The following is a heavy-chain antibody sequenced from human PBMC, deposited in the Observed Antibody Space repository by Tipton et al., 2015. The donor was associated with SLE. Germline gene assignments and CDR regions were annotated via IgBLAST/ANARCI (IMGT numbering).Heavy chain of an antibody. Sequence: TLSLTCAVSGYSISRAYYLGWIRQPPGKGLEWIGSVFHNGNSYYSPSLKSRVTISVDTSRNQFSLKLTSVTAADTAVYYCARDPAFPFRRFDPWGQGTLVTVSS. CDR1: GYSISRAYY. V-gene: IGHV4-38-2*02. CDR3: ARDPAFPFRRFDP. J-gene: IGHJ5*02. D-gene: IGHD3-3*02. CDR2: VFHNGNS.